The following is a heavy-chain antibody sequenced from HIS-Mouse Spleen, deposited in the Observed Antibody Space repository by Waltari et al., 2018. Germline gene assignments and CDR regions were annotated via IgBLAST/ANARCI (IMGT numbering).Heavy chain of an antibody. J-gene: IGHJ4*02. Sequence: EVQLVESGGGLVQPGGSLRLSCAASGFTFSSHWMSWVRQAPGKGLEWVANKKQDGSEKYYVDSVKGRFTISRDNAKNSLYLQMNSLRAEDTAVYYCARDMAYYYDSSGYSWGQGTLVTVSS. V-gene: IGHV3-7*01. CDR3: ARDMAYYYDSSGYS. D-gene: IGHD3-22*01. CDR1: GFTFSSHW. CDR2: KKQDGSEK.